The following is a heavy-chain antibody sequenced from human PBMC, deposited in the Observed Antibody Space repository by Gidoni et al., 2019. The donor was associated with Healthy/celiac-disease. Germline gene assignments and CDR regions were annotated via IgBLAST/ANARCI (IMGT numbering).Heavy chain of an antibody. CDR1: GFTFSSYA. J-gene: IGHJ4*02. D-gene: IGHD6-25*01. V-gene: IGHV3-30*04. CDR3: ARGDSGFDY. CDR2: ISYDGSNK. Sequence: QVQLVESGGGVVQPGRSLSLSCAAPGFTFSSYAMHWVRQAPGKGLEWVAVISYDGSNKYYADSVKGRFTISRDNSKNTLYLQMNSLRAEDTAVYYCARGDSGFDYWGQGTLVTVSS.